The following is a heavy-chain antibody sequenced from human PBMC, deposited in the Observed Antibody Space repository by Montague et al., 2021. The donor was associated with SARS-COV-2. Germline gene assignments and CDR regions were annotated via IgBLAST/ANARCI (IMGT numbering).Heavy chain of an antibody. CDR3: ARAPYYGPGKPYQFDY. CDR2: SYHSGTT. CDR1: GYSINSNYY. J-gene: IGHJ4*02. D-gene: IGHD3-10*01. Sequence: SETLSLTCTVSGYSINSNYYWGWIRQPPGKGLAWIGCSYHSGTTHYHPSLKSRVTISLDTSNHHFSLKVTSVTAADTAVYYCARAPYYGPGKPYQFDYWGRGTLVTVSS. V-gene: IGHV4-38-2*02.